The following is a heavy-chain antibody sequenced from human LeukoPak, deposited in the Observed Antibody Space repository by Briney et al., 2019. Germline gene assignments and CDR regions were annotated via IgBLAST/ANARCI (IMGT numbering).Heavy chain of an antibody. D-gene: IGHD3-22*01. V-gene: IGHV1-2*02. CDR3: ARDSPADSYDSSDSIGQGGFDS. CDR2: INPNSGGT. CDR1: GYTFTGYY. J-gene: IGHJ4*02. Sequence: GASVKVSCKASGYTFTGYYMHWVRQAPGQGLEWMGWINPNSGGTNYAQKFQGRVTMTRDTSISTAYLELSRLRSDDTAVYYCARDSPADSYDSSDSIGQGGFDSWGQGTLVTVSS.